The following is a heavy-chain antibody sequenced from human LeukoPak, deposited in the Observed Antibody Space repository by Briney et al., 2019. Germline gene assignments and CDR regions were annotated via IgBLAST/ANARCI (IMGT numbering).Heavy chain of an antibody. Sequence: PGGSLRLSCAASGFTVSSNYMSWVRQAPGKGLEWVSVIYSGGSTYYADPVKGRFTISRDNSKNTLYLQMNSLRAEDTAVYYCARGDYDILTGLNFDYWGQGTLVTVSS. CDR3: ARGDYDILTGLNFDY. CDR1: GFTVSSNY. D-gene: IGHD3-9*01. V-gene: IGHV3-53*01. J-gene: IGHJ4*02. CDR2: IYSGGST.